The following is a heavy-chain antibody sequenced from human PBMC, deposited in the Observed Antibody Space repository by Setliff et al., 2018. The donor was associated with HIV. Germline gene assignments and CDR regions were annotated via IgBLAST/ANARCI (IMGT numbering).Heavy chain of an antibody. CDR1: GASIRGHY. Sequence: SETLSLTCSVSGASIRGHYWSWIRQSPGKGLEWIGNIYYSGNTSYNPSFKSRVTISVDTSKNQFSLRVNSVTAADTAVYYCARSLVPSGYYYGRHAFDIWGQGTKVTV. J-gene: IGHJ3*02. V-gene: IGHV4-59*08. CDR3: ARSLVPSGYYYGRHAFDI. CDR2: IYYSGNT. D-gene: IGHD3-22*01.